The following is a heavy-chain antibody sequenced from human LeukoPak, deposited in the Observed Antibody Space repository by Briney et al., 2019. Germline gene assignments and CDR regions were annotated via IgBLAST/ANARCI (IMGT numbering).Heavy chain of an antibody. V-gene: IGHV1-18*01. D-gene: IGHD6-19*01. CDR1: GYTFTSYG. Sequence: ASVKVSCKASGYTFTSYGISWVRQAPGQGLEWMGWISAYNGNTNYAQKLQGRVTMTTDTSTSTAYMELRSLRSDDTAVYYCARDRGQWLVPGAFDIWGQGTMVTVSS. J-gene: IGHJ3*02. CDR3: ARDRGQWLVPGAFDI. CDR2: ISAYNGNT.